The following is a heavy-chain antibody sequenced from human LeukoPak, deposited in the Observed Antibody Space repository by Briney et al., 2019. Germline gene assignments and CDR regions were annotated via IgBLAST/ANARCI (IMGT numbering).Heavy chain of an antibody. CDR3: ARTNLADCGGECETDAFDI. Sequence: ASVKVSCKASGYNFRSYDINRVRQATGQGLEWMGWMSPKRGDTGYAQTFQGRITMTRDTSINTAYMELNSLTSEDTAVYYCARTNLADCGGECETDAFDIWGHGTMVTVSS. D-gene: IGHD2-21*01. CDR2: MSPKRGDT. CDR1: GYNFRSYD. V-gene: IGHV1-8*01. J-gene: IGHJ3*02.